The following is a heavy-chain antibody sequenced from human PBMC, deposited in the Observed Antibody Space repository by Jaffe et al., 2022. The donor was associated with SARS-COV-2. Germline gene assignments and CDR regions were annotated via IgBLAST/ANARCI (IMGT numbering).Heavy chain of an antibody. CDR1: GFSFEDYA. Sequence: EVQLVESGGGLVQPGRSLRLSCAASGFSFEDYAMHWVRQAPGKGLEWVSGISWNSASIGYADSVKGRFTISRDNAKNSLYLQMNSLRPEDTALYYCAKTQGESLYSYGQFDYWGQGTLVTVSS. CDR2: ISWNSASI. CDR3: AKTQGESLYSYGQFDY. D-gene: IGHD5-18*01. J-gene: IGHJ4*02. V-gene: IGHV3-9*01.